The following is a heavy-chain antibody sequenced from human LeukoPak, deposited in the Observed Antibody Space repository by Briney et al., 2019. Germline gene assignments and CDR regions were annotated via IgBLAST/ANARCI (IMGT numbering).Heavy chain of an antibody. CDR3: ARDADGASDY. Sequence: PSETLSLTCTVSGGSISSYYWSWIRQPPGKGLEWIGYIYYIGSTNYNPSLKSRVTISVDTSKNQFSLKLSSVTAADTAVYYCARDADGASDYWGQGTLVTVSS. J-gene: IGHJ4*02. V-gene: IGHV4-59*01. D-gene: IGHD4/OR15-4a*01. CDR2: IYYIGST. CDR1: GGSISSYY.